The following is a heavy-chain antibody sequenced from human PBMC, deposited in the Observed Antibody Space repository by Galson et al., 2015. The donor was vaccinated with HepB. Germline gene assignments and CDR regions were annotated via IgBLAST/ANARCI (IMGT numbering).Heavy chain of an antibody. D-gene: IGHD2-21*01. J-gene: IGHJ6*03. CDR3: ANGLCGGDCYEAYYYMDV. V-gene: IGHV1-69*06. CDR2: IIPIFGTA. Sequence: SVKVSCKASGGTFSSYAISWVRQAPGQGLEWMGGIIPIFGTANYAQKFRGRVTITADKSTSTAYMELSSLRSEDTAVYYCANGLCGGDCYEAYYYMDVWGKGTTVTVSS. CDR1: GGTFSSYA.